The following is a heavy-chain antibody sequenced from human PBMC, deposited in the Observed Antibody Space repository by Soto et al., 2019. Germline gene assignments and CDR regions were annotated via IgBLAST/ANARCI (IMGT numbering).Heavy chain of an antibody. D-gene: IGHD4-17*01. CDR1: GYIFTNYD. CDR3: ARGIKYGDYSRSFDP. V-gene: IGHV1-8*01. CDR2: IKPNSGNT. Sequence: QVQLVQSGAEVKKPGASVKVSCKASGYIFTNYDINWVRQATGQGLEYSGWIKPNSGNTGYVKKFKGRVTITRNISINTDDMELNSLRSEDTAVYYWARGIKYGDYSRSFDPWGQGTLVTVSS. J-gene: IGHJ5*02.